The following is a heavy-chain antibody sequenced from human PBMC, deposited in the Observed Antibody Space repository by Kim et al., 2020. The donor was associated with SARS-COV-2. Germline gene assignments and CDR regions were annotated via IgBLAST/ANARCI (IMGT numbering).Heavy chain of an antibody. J-gene: IGHJ6*02. CDR2: VSAYNGNT. Sequence: ASVKVSCKASGYTFTSYGISWVRQAPGQGLEWMGWVSAYNGNTNYAQKLQGRVTMTTDTSTSTAYMELGSLRSDDTAVYYCARDSPGGSYYYYYYGMDVWGQGTTVTVSS. CDR3: ARDSPGGSYYYYYYGMDV. CDR1: GYTFTSYG. D-gene: IGHD1-26*01. V-gene: IGHV1-18*04.